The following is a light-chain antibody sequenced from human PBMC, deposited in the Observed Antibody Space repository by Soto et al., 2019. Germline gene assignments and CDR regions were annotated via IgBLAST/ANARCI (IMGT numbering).Light chain of an antibody. CDR3: QQYSSWVVT. CDR2: GAL. Sequence: FITQSPATLSVAPGERATLSCRASQSIGDYLAWYQHKPGQAPRRLIYGALTRATGIPARFAGSGSETDFTLTISSLQSEDFAIYYCQQYSSWVVTFGQGTRLEIK. V-gene: IGKV3-15*01. J-gene: IGKJ5*01. CDR1: QSIGDY.